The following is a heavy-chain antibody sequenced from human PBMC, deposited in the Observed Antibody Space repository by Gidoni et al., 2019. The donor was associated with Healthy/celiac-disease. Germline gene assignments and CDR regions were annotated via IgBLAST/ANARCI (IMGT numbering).Heavy chain of an antibody. CDR1: GFTFRSYA. Sequence: EVQLVESGGGLVQPGGSLRLSCAASGFTFRSYAMHWVRQAPGKGLEYVSAISSNGGSTYYANSVKGRFTISRDNSKNTLYLQMGSLRAEDMAVYYCARETFSGYSSGWFDYWGQGTLVTVSS. CDR2: ISSNGGST. D-gene: IGHD6-19*01. J-gene: IGHJ4*02. CDR3: ARETFSGYSSGWFDY. V-gene: IGHV3-64*01.